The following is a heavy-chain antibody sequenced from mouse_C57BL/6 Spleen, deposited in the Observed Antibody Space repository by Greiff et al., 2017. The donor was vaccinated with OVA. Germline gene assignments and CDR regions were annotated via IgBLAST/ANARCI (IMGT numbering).Heavy chain of an antibody. D-gene: IGHD2-5*01. CDR2: IDPEDGET. CDR3: AGSYYSNYDFYAMDY. V-gene: IGHV14-2*01. J-gene: IGHJ4*01. Sequence: VQLQQSGAELVKPGASVKLSCTASGFNITDYYMHWVKQRTEQGLEWIGRIDPEDGETKYAPKFQGKATITADTSSNTAYLQLSSLTSEDTAVYYCAGSYYSNYDFYAMDYWGQGTSVTVSS. CDR1: GFNITDYY.